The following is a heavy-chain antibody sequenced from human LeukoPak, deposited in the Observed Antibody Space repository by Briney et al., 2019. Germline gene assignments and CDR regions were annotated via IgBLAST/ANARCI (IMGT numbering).Heavy chain of an antibody. Sequence: PSETLSHTCAVYGGSFSGYYWSWIRQPPGKGLEWIGEINHSGSTNYNPSLKSRVTISVDTSKNQFSLKLSSVTAADTAVYYCASVVVVAASDWFDPWGQGTLVTVSS. CDR1: GGSFSGYY. CDR2: INHSGST. D-gene: IGHD2-15*01. CDR3: ASVVVVAASDWFDP. V-gene: IGHV4-34*01. J-gene: IGHJ5*02.